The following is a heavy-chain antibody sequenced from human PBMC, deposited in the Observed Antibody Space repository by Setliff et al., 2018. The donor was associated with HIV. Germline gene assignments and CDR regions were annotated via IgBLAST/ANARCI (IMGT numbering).Heavy chain of an antibody. V-gene: IGHV2-70*12. CDR1: GFSLSTGGVG. CDR2: IDWDDDK. Sequence: GSGPTLVNPTQTLTLTCTFSGFSLSTGGVGVGWIRQPPGKALEWLARIDWDDDKYYTTSLKTRLTISKDTSKNQVVLRMSNMDPVDTATYYCARLRWFGEPSAYMDVWGKGTTVTVSS. CDR3: ARLRWFGEPSAYMDV. J-gene: IGHJ6*03. D-gene: IGHD3-10*01.